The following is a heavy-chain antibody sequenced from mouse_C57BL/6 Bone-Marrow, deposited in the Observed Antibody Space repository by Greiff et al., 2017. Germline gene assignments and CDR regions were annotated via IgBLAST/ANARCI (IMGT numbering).Heavy chain of an antibody. V-gene: IGHV1-80*01. CDR2: IYPGDGDT. Sequence: VQRVESGAELVKPGASVKISCKASGYAFSSYWMNWVKQRPGKGLEWIGQIYPGDGDTNYNGKFKGKATLTAYKSSSTAYMQLSSLTSEDSAVYFCAVYYYGSRGNYWGQGTTLTVSS. D-gene: IGHD1-1*01. J-gene: IGHJ2*01. CDR1: GYAFSSYW. CDR3: AVYYYGSRGNY.